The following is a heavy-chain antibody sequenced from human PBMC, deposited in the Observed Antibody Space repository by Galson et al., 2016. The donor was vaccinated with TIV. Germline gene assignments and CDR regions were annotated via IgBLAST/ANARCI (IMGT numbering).Heavy chain of an antibody. D-gene: IGHD2/OR15-2a*01. V-gene: IGHV3-9*01. CDR3: AKDSFYDSEAFDA. CDR1: GFIFADYA. Sequence: SLRLSCAASGFIFADYAMHWVRQGPGKGLEWVSGISWNSGSIGYADSVKGRFTISRDNSKNMLYLQMSSLRAEDTALYYCAKDSFYDSEAFDAWGQGTMVTVSS. J-gene: IGHJ3*01. CDR2: ISWNSGSI.